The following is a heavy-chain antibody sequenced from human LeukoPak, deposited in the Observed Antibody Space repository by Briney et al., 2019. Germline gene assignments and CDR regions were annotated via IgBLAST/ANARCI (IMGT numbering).Heavy chain of an antibody. Sequence: SETLSLTCAVSGGSISSSSYYWGWIRQPPGKGLEWIGSIYYSGSTYYNPSLKSRVTISVDTSKNQFPLKLSSVTAADTAVYYCARFAYCGGHCWYYFDYWGQGSLVTVSS. CDR1: GGSISSSSYY. J-gene: IGHJ4*02. D-gene: IGHD2-21*02. V-gene: IGHV4-39*01. CDR2: IYYSGST. CDR3: ARFAYCGGHCWYYFDY.